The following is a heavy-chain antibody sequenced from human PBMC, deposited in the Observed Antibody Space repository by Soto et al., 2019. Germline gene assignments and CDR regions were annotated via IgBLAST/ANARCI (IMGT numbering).Heavy chain of an antibody. Sequence: QVQLVESGGGVVQPGRSLRLSCAASGFTFSSYGMHWVRQAPGKGLEWVAVISYDGSNKYYADSVKGRFTISRDNSKNTLYLQMYRLRAEYTAVYYCAKTRSRCGSLDYWGQGTLVTVSS. D-gene: IGHD2-15*01. V-gene: IGHV3-30*18. CDR1: GFTFSSYG. J-gene: IGHJ4*02. CDR3: AKTRSRCGSLDY. CDR2: ISYDGSNK.